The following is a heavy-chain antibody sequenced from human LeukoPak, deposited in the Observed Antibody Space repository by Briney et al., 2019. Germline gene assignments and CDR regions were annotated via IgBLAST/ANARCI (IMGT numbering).Heavy chain of an antibody. Sequence: GGSLRLSCAASGFTFSSYAMHWVRQGPGKGLEWVAIISYDGRNNHYADSVKGRFTISRDNSKNTLHLQMNSLRVEDTAVYYCAKLGFDSSGSHTLFDYWGQGTQVTVSS. V-gene: IGHV3-30*18. CDR2: ISYDGRNN. CDR3: AKLGFDSSGSHTLFDY. CDR1: GFTFSSYA. D-gene: IGHD3-22*01. J-gene: IGHJ4*02.